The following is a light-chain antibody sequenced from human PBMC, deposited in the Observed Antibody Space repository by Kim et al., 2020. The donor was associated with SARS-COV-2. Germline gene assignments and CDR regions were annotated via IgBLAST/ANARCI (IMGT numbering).Light chain of an antibody. J-gene: IGKJ3*01. CDR2: DVS. Sequence: DIQMTQSPSSLSASVGDRVTITCQASQDIKDHLNWYQQKPGKAPKVLMYDVSNLETGVPSRFSGSGSGTIFTLTISSLQAEDVATYYCQQYDILPPFTFGPGTKVDIK. CDR3: QQYDILPPFT. CDR1: QDIKDH. V-gene: IGKV1-33*01.